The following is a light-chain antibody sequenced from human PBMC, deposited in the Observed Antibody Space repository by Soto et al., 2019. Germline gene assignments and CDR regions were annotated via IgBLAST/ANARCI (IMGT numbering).Light chain of an antibody. V-gene: IGKV1-8*01. Sequence: AIRMTQSPSSFSASTGDRVTITCRASQGISSYLAWYQQKPGKAPKLLIYAASTLQSGVPSRFSGSGSGTDFTLTISCLQSEDFATYYCQPYYSYSTFGQGTKVEIK. CDR1: QGISSY. CDR3: QPYYSYST. J-gene: IGKJ1*01. CDR2: AAS.